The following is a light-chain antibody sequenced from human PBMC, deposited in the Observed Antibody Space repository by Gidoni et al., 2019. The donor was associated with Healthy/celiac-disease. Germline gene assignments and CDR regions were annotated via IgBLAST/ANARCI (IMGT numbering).Light chain of an antibody. CDR3: QQYGSSH. CDR2: GAS. J-gene: IGKJ5*01. Sequence: EIVLTQSPGTLSLSPGERATLSCRASQSVSSSYLAWYQQKPGQAPRLLIYGASSRATGIPDRFSGSGSGTDFTLTISRLEPEDFAVYYCQQYGSSHFXQXTRLEIK. V-gene: IGKV3-20*01. CDR1: QSVSSSY.